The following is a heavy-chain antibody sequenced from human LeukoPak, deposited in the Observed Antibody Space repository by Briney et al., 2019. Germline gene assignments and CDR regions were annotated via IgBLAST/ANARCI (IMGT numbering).Heavy chain of an antibody. Sequence: SVKVSCKASGGTFSTYAITWVRQAPGQGLEWMGGLIPNFGTARGAQKFQGRVTITADESTGTAYMELSSLRSEDTAVYYCAGVRVSGVDFGDYDEVYWGQGTLVTVSS. CDR3: AGVRVSGVDFGDYDEVY. CDR2: LIPNFGTA. J-gene: IGHJ4*02. V-gene: IGHV1-69*13. CDR1: GGTFSTYA. D-gene: IGHD4-17*01.